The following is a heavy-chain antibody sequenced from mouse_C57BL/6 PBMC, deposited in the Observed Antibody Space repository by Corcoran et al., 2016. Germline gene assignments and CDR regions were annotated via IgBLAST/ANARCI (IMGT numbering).Heavy chain of an antibody. D-gene: IGHD2-4*01. CDR1: GYSFTSYY. CDR2: IYPGSGNT. Sequence: QVQLQQSGPELVKPGDSVKISCKASGYSFTSYYIHWVKQRPGQGLEWIGWIYPGSGNTKYNEKFKGKATLTADTSSSTAYMQLSSLTSEDSAVYYCARGDYPYAMDYWGQGTSVTVSS. V-gene: IGHV1-66*01. J-gene: IGHJ4*01. CDR3: ARGDYPYAMDY.